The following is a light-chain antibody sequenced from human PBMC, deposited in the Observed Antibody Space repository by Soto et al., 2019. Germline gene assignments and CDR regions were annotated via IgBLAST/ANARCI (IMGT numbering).Light chain of an antibody. V-gene: IGKV3-11*01. CDR2: DTS. CDR3: QQRSDWPRT. CDR1: QNISSY. Sequence: EIVLTQSPGILSLSPGERATLSCRASQNISSYLAWYQQKPGQAPRLLVYDTSKRATGIPARFSGSGSGTDFALTISSLEPEDFAVCYCQQRSDWPRTFGQGTKVEIK. J-gene: IGKJ1*01.